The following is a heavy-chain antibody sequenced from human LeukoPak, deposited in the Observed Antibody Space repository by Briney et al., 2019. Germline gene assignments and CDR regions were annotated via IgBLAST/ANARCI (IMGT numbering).Heavy chain of an antibody. J-gene: IGHJ4*01. D-gene: IGHD3-10*01. CDR2: INPSGGST. CDR1: GYTFTSYY. V-gene: IGHV1-46*01. Sequence: ASVKVSCKASGYTFTSYYMHWVRQAPGQGLEWMGIINPSGGSTGYAQKFQGRVTMTRDTSTSTVYMELSSLRSEDTAVYYCAGSLNGSGSYYDSFDYWGQGTLVTVSS. CDR3: AGSLNGSGSYYDSFDY.